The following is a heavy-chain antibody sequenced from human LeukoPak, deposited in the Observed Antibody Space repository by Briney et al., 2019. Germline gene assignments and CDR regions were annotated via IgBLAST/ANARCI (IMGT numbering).Heavy chain of an antibody. D-gene: IGHD3-22*01. CDR3: ARATYRDSSGYILDY. Sequence: GGSLRLSCAASGFTFSIYAMSWVRQAPGKGLEWVSAVSGSGGGTYYADSVKGRFTISRDNSKDTLYLQMNSLRAEDTAVYYCARATYRDSSGYILDYWGQGTLVTVSS. CDR1: GFTFSIYA. V-gene: IGHV3-23*01. CDR2: VSGSGGGT. J-gene: IGHJ4*02.